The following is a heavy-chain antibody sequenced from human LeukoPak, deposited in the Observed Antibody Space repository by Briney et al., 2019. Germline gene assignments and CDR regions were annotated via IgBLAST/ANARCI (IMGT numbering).Heavy chain of an antibody. D-gene: IGHD3-22*01. CDR1: GGSISSYY. Sequence: PSETLSLTCTVSGGSISSYYWSWIRQPPGKGLEWIGYIYYSGSTNYNPSLKSRVTISVDTSKNQFSLKLSSVTAADTAVYYCARFGLSDTAYYYDSSGYFFFDYWGQGTLVTVSS. J-gene: IGHJ4*02. CDR3: ARFGLSDTAYYYDSSGYFFFDY. CDR2: IYYSGST. V-gene: IGHV4-59*01.